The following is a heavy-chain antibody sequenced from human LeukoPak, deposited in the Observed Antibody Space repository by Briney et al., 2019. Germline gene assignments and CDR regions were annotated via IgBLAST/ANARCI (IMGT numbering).Heavy chain of an antibody. CDR3: ARVFLVDYYDSSGYDY. J-gene: IGHJ4*02. D-gene: IGHD3-22*01. Sequence: GRSLRLSCAASGFTFSSYSMNWVRQAPGKGLEWVSSISSSSSYIYYADSVKGRFTISRDNAKNSLYLQLNSLRAEDTAVYYCARVFLVDYYDSSGYDYWGQGTLVTVSS. CDR1: GFTFSSYS. CDR2: ISSSSSYI. V-gene: IGHV3-21*01.